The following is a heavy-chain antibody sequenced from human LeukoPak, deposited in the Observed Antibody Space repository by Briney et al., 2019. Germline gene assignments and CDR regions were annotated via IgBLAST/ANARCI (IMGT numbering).Heavy chain of an antibody. Sequence: GGSLRLSCAASGFSFSTYSMNWVRQAPGKGLEWVSCVSSSSSYIYYAESVKGRFTISRDNAKNSLYLQINSLRAEDTAVYYCARRVFYDDSSGNPYGLDLWGQGTTVTVSS. CDR3: ARRVFYDDSSGNPYGLDL. D-gene: IGHD3-22*01. V-gene: IGHV3-21*01. CDR2: VSSSSSYI. CDR1: GFSFSTYS. J-gene: IGHJ6*02.